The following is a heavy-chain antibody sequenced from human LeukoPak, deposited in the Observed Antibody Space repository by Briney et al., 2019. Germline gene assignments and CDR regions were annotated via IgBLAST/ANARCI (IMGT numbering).Heavy chain of an antibody. D-gene: IGHD2-15*01. V-gene: IGHV3-73*01. CDR1: GFTFSGSA. Sequence: GGSLRLSCAASGFTFSGSAMHWVRQASGKGLEWVGRIRSKANSYATAYAASVKGRFTISRDDSKNTAYLQMNSLKTEDTAVYYCTRHVDLRWDYYYYYMDVWGKGTTVTVSS. J-gene: IGHJ6*03. CDR2: IRSKANSYAT. CDR3: TRHVDLRWDYYYYYMDV.